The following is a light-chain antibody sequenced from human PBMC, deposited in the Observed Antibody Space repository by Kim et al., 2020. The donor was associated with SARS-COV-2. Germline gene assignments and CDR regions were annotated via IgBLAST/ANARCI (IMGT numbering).Light chain of an antibody. CDR3: SSYTRSNTLV. CDR2: DVS. V-gene: IGLV2-14*03. CDR1: SSDIGAYNY. Sequence: GQSITISCTGTSSDIGAYNYVSWYQQHPGKAPKVMIYDVSNRPSGVSNRFSGSRSCNTASLTSSELQAEGEADYYCSSYTRSNTLVFGGGTQLTVL. J-gene: IGLJ3*02.